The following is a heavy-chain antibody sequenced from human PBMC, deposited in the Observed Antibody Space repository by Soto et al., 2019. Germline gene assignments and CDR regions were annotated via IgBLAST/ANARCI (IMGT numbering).Heavy chain of an antibody. CDR2: IIPIYGTA. Sequence: QVQLVQSGAEVKKPGSSVKVSCKASGGTFSSFTISWVRQAPGQGLEWMGGIIPIYGTANYAQKFQGRVTITADASTRTAYMELSSLRSEDTAVYYCAKDRRADWESYYYYAMDVWGQGTTVNVS. D-gene: IGHD1-26*01. CDR3: AKDRRADWESYYYYAMDV. J-gene: IGHJ6*02. CDR1: GGTFSSFT. V-gene: IGHV1-69*01.